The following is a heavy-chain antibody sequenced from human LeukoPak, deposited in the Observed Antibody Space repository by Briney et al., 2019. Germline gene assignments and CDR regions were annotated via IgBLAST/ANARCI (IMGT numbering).Heavy chain of an antibody. D-gene: IGHD2-21*02. CDR1: GFSFNNYA. CDR3: VKDRGVTPIRFDY. V-gene: IGHV3-23*01. Sequence: QPGGSLRLSCAAFGFSFNNYAMSWVRQAPGKGLEWVSAISGSGDNTYYADSVKGRFTISRDISKVRLSLQLKSLSAEDAAKYCFVKDRGVTPIRFDYWVQGTQVTVSS. CDR2: ISGSGDNT. J-gene: IGHJ4*02.